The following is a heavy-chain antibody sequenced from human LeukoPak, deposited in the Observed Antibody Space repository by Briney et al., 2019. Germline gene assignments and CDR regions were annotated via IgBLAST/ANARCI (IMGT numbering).Heavy chain of an antibody. CDR3: AREGLVPISSWFSRAPPYGMDV. CDR1: GGSVSSGSYY. D-gene: IGHD6-13*01. Sequence: PSETLSLTCTVSGGSVSSGSYYWSWIRQPPGKGLEWIGYIYYSGSTNYNPSLKSRVTISVDTSKNQFSLKLSSVTAADTAVYYCAREGLVPISSWFSRAPPYGMDVWGQGTTVTVSS. CDR2: IYYSGST. J-gene: IGHJ6*02. V-gene: IGHV4-61*01.